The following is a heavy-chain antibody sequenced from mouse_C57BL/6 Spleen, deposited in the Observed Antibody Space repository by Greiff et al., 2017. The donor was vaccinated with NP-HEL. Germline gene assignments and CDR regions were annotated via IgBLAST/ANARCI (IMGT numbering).Heavy chain of an antibody. CDR1: GYTFTSYW. D-gene: IGHD1-1*01. Sequence: QVQLQQPGAELVMPGASVKLSCKASGYTFTSYWMHWVKQRPGQGLEWIGEIDPSDSYTNYNQKFKGKSTLTVDKSSSTAYMQLSSLTSEDSAVYYCARSSYGSHDYWGQGTTLTVSS. V-gene: IGHV1-69*01. CDR2: IDPSDSYT. CDR3: ARSSYGSHDY. J-gene: IGHJ2*01.